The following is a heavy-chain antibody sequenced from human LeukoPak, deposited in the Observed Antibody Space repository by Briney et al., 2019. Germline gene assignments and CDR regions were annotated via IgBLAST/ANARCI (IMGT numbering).Heavy chain of an antibody. CDR1: GFTFSSYA. CDR3: ARVLTTVTPNYYYYYGMDV. CDR2: IKQDGSEK. J-gene: IGHJ6*02. Sequence: PGGSLRLSCAASGFTFSSYAMSWVRQAPGKGLEWVANIKQDGSEKYYVDSVKGRFTISRDNAKNSLYLQMNSLRAEDTAVYYCARVLTTVTPNYYYYYGMDVWGQGTTVTVSS. D-gene: IGHD4-11*01. V-gene: IGHV3-7*01.